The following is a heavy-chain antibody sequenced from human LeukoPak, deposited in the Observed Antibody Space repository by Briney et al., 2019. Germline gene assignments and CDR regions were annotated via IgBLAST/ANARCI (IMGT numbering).Heavy chain of an antibody. D-gene: IGHD4-17*01. CDR3: AKAVFGDYENFDY. CDR2: ISWNSGSI. CDR1: GFTFDDYA. Sequence: GGSLRLSCAASGFTFDDYAMHWVRQAPGKGLEWVSGISWNSGSIGYADSVKGRFTISRDNAKNSLYLQMNSLRAEDTALYYCAKAVFGDYENFDYWGQGTLVTVSS. V-gene: IGHV3-9*01. J-gene: IGHJ4*02.